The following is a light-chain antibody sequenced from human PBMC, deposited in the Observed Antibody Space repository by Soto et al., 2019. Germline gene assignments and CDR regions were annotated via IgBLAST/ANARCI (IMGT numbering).Light chain of an antibody. CDR1: QTISTL. CDR2: KAS. Sequence: DIQMTQSPSTLSASVGDRVTITCRASQTISTLLAWYQQRPGKAPNLLIYKASSLESGVPSSFSVSGSGTEFTLTISSLQPDDFATYFCQQYSTYPWTFGQGTKVEVK. V-gene: IGKV1-5*03. CDR3: QQYSTYPWT. J-gene: IGKJ1*01.